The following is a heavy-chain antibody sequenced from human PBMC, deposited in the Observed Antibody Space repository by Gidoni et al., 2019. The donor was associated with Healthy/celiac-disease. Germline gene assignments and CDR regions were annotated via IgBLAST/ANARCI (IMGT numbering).Heavy chain of an antibody. CDR1: GFTFSSYS. J-gene: IGHJ3*02. Sequence: EVQLVESGGGLVQPGGSLRLSCAASGFTFSSYSMNWVRQAPGKGLEWVSYISSSSSTIYYADSVKGLFTISRDNAKNSLYLQMNSLRDEDTAVYYCARSSYRYSSGWYSQDAFDIWGQGTMVTVSS. V-gene: IGHV3-48*02. CDR3: ARSSYRYSSGWYSQDAFDI. D-gene: IGHD6-19*01. CDR2: ISSSSSTI.